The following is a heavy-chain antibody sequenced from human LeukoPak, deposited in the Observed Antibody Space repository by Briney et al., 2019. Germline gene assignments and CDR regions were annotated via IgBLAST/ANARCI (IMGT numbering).Heavy chain of an antibody. Sequence: PGGSLRLSCAASGFTFSSYAMSWVRQAPGKGLEWVSVIYSGGSTYYADSVKGRFTISRDNSKNTLYLQMNSLRAEDTAVYYCARDENYGSGSYYKGGFDYWGQGTLVTVSS. J-gene: IGHJ4*02. V-gene: IGHV3-66*01. CDR1: GFTFSSYA. CDR3: ARDENYGSGSYYKGGFDY. D-gene: IGHD3-10*01. CDR2: IYSGGST.